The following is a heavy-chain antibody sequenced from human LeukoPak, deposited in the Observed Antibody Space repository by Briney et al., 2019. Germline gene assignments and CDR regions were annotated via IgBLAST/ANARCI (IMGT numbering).Heavy chain of an antibody. J-gene: IGHJ6*02. V-gene: IGHV4-59*01. Sequence: SETLSLTCSVSGASTTSYYWNWIRQAPGKGLEWIGYIYSDGTTSYSPSLKSRVTISVDTSKNQFSLKLSSVTAADTAVYYCAREPYRATDYYYYGMDVWGQGTTVTVSS. CDR1: GASTTSYY. CDR2: IYSDGTT. D-gene: IGHD4-11*01. CDR3: AREPYRATDYYYYGMDV.